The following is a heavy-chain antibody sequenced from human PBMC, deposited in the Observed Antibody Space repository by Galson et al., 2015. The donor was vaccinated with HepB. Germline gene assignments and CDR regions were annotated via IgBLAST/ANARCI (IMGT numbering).Heavy chain of an antibody. J-gene: IGHJ6*02. CDR2: INPYTGVT. D-gene: IGHD4-23*01. V-gene: IGHV1-2*06. Sequence: SVKVSCKASGYSFTGYYMHWVRPAPGQGLQWMGRINPYTGVTDYAQRLQGRVTMTSDTSVSTAYLELSSLRPDDTAVYFCARYGGNYYYNLDVWGQGTTVTVSS. CDR3: ARYGGNYYYNLDV. CDR1: GYSFTGYY.